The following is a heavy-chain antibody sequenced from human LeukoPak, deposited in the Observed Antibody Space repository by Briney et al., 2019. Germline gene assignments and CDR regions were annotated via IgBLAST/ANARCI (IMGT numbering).Heavy chain of an antibody. J-gene: IGHJ3*01. CDR3: TSNDAFDV. V-gene: IGHV3-15*05. Sequence: GGSLRLSCAASGFIFSNTWMNWVRQAPGKGLEWVGRIKTKINAGATDYAAPVKGRFAISRDDSKNTLYLQMNSLKTENTALYYCTSNDAFDVWGQGTMVTVSS. CDR2: IKTKINAGAT. CDR1: GFIFSNTW.